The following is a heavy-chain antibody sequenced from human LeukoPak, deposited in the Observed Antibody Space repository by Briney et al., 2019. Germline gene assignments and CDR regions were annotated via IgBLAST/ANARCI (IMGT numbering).Heavy chain of an antibody. CDR3: ARAQTTVTINWFDP. J-gene: IGHJ5*02. Sequence: GGSLRLSCAASGFTFSSYWMHWVRRAPGKGLVSVSRINTDGSTTSYADSVKGRFTISRDNTKNTLYLQMNSLRAEDTAVYFCARAQTTVTINWFDPWGQGTLVTVSS. D-gene: IGHD4-17*01. CDR2: INTDGSTT. CDR1: GFTFSSYW. V-gene: IGHV3-74*01.